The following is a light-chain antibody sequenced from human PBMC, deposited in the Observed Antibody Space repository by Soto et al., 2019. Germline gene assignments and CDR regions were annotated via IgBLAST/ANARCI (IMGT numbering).Light chain of an antibody. CDR1: QSAGSK. Sequence: EIVMTQSPATLSVSPGERVTLSCRASQSAGSKFGWYQQKPGQAPRLLIYDASTRATGIPARFSGSGSGTEFSLNISSLQSEDFAVYYCQQYNDWPTWTFGQGTKVEIK. CDR3: QQYNDWPTWT. V-gene: IGKV3-15*01. CDR2: DAS. J-gene: IGKJ1*01.